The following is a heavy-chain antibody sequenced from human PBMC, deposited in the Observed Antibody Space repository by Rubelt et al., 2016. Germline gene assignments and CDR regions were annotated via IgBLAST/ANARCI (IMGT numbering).Heavy chain of an antibody. Sequence: QVQLVQSGAEVKKPGASVKVSCKASRYTFTSYEINWVRQATGQGLEWVGWMNPNSGNTGYAQKFQGRGTMTRNTSTSTAYMELSGLRSEDTAVYYCARVGRMHKWLEFSLDYWGQGTLVTVSS. D-gene: IGHD6-19*01. CDR1: RYTFTSYE. CDR2: MNPNSGNT. V-gene: IGHV1-8*01. CDR3: ARVGRMHKWLEFSLDY. J-gene: IGHJ4*02.